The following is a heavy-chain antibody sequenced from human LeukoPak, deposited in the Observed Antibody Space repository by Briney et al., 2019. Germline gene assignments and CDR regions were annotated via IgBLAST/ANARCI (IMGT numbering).Heavy chain of an antibody. V-gene: IGHV4-39*01. CDR1: GGSISSTTHY. CDR3: ASDYSNYYFDY. D-gene: IGHD4-11*01. J-gene: IGHJ4*02. Sequence: SETLSLTCTVSGGSISSTTHYWDWIRQPPGKGLEWIGSIWHSGNTYYNPSLKSRVTMSVDTSKNQFSLKLSSVTAADTAVYYCASDYSNYYFDYWGQGTLVTVSS. CDR2: IWHSGNT.